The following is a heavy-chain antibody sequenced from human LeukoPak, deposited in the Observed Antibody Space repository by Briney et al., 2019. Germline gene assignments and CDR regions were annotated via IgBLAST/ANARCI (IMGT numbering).Heavy chain of an antibody. CDR3: AKGGAGYCSSTSCLYYFDY. CDR1: GFNFSSYA. V-gene: IGHV3-23*01. Sequence: GGSLRLSCAASGFNFSSYAMHWVRQAPGKGLEWVSGISDSGGGTYYGDSVKGRVTISRDNSKNTLHLQMNSLRAEDTAVYYCAKGGAGYCSSTSCLYYFDYWGQGTLVTVSS. CDR2: ISDSGGGT. D-gene: IGHD2-2*01. J-gene: IGHJ4*02.